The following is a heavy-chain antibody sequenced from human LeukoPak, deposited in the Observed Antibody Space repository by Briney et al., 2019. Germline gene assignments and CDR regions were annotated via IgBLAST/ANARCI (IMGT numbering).Heavy chain of an antibody. D-gene: IGHD6-19*01. J-gene: IGHJ2*01. Sequence: GGSLRLSCAASGFTVSSNYMSWVRQAPGKGLEWVSVIYSGGSTYYADSVKGRLTISRYNSKNTLYLQMNSLRAEDTAVYYCARDRAAVAYWYFDLWGRGTLVTVSS. CDR3: ARDRAAVAYWYFDL. V-gene: IGHV3-53*01. CDR1: GFTVSSNY. CDR2: IYSGGST.